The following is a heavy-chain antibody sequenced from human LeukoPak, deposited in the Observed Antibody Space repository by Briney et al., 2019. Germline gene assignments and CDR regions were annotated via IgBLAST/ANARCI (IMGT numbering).Heavy chain of an antibody. D-gene: IGHD3-10*01. CDR2: IIPIFGTA. J-gene: IGHJ6*02. V-gene: IGHV1-69*06. CDR1: GGTFSSYA. CDR3: ARGYYGSGSYYILYYYYGMDV. Sequence: ASVKVSCEASGGTFSSYAISWVRQAPGQGLEWMGGIIPIFGTANYAQKFQGRVTITADKSTSTAYMELSSLRSEDTAVYYCARGYYGSGSYYILYYYYGMDVWGQGTTVTVSS.